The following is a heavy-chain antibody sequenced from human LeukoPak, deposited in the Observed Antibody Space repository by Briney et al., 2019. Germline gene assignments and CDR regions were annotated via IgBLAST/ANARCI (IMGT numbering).Heavy chain of an antibody. CDR3: ARDKPPLYSSGPLDY. CDR2: ISYDGSNK. V-gene: IGHV3-30*03. Sequence: GGSLRLSCAASGSTFSSYGMHWVRQAPGKGLEWVAVISYDGSNKYYADSVKGRFTISRDNSKNTLYLQMNSLRAEDTAVYYCARDKPPLYSSGPLDYWGQGTLVTVSS. D-gene: IGHD6-19*01. J-gene: IGHJ4*02. CDR1: GSTFSSYG.